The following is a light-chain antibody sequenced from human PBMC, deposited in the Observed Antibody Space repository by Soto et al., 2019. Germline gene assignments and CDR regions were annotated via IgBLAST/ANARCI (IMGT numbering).Light chain of an antibody. CDR2: AAT. CDR1: QGISNH. V-gene: IGKV1-27*01. CDR3: QKYNSAPRT. J-gene: IGKJ1*01. Sequence: DIPMTQSPSSLSASVGDRVTITCRASQGISNHLAWYQQKPGKVPKLLIFAATTLQSGVPSRFSGSGSGTDFTLTIISLQPEDVATYYCQKYNSAPRTFGQGTKVEIK.